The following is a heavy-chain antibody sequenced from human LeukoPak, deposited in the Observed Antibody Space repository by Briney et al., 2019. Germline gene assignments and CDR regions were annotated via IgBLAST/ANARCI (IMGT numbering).Heavy chain of an antibody. Sequence: ASVKVSCKASGYTFSSYGISWVRQAPGQGLEWMGWISAYNGNTNYAQKLQGRVTMTEDTSTDTAYMELSSLRSEDTAVYYCATLRRAFDIWGQGTMVTVSS. CDR3: ATLRRAFDI. CDR1: GYTFSSYG. J-gene: IGHJ3*02. V-gene: IGHV1-18*01. CDR2: ISAYNGNT.